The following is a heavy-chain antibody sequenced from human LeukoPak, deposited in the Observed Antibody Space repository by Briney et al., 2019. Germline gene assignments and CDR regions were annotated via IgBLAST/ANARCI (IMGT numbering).Heavy chain of an antibody. J-gene: IGHJ4*02. V-gene: IGHV3-7*03. D-gene: IGHD3/OR15-3a*01. CDR3: AKDLDWNFDY. CDR1: GFTFSSYW. CDR2: IKEDGTVK. Sequence: GGSLRLSCAASGFTFSSYWMNWVRQAPGKGLEWVANIKEDGTVKNYVDSVEGRFTISRDNAKNSLYLQLNSLRAEDTAVYYCAKDLDWNFDYWGQGTLVTVSS.